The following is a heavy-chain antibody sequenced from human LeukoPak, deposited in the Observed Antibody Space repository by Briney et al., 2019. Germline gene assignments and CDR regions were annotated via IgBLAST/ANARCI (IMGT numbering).Heavy chain of an antibody. V-gene: IGHV1-18*01. J-gene: IGHJ6*02. Sequence: ASVTVSFKASGYTFTSYGFCWVRPPPGQGVAWVGWSNANNGNKNNAQTLQARVTMTTDTSTSTTSMELRSLTSDDTAVYYCATDPIVVVPYGMDAWGQGTTVTVSS. CDR2: SNANNGNK. CDR3: ATDPIVVVPYGMDA. CDR1: GYTFTSYG. D-gene: IGHD2-2*01.